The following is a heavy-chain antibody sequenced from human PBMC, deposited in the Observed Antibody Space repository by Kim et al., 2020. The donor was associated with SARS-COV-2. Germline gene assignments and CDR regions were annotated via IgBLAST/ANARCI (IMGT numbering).Heavy chain of an antibody. V-gene: IGHV3-23*01. Sequence: GGSLRLSCAASESTFSSYAMSWVRQTPGKGLEWVSAITSSGGSTYYADSVKGRFTISRDNSKNTLCLQMNSLRAEDTAVYYCAKVLRLHYYYYGMDVWG. D-gene: IGHD2-8*01. J-gene: IGHJ6*02. CDR3: AKVLRLHYYYYGMDV. CDR1: ESTFSSYA. CDR2: ITSSGGST.